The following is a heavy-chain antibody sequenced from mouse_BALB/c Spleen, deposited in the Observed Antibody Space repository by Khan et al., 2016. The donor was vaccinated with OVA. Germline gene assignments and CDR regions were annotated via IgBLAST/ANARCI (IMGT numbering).Heavy chain of an antibody. J-gene: IGHJ2*01. CDR3: ARIKKIVATYFDY. Sequence: QMQLEESGAELVKAGASVKMSCKASVYTFTSYWMHWVKQRLGQGLEWFAETNPTNGRTYYNEKFKSKATLTVDKSSSTAYMLLSGPTFEDSAVYYCARIKKIVATYFDYWGQGTTLTVSS. CDR2: TNPTNGRT. CDR1: VYTFTSYW. D-gene: IGHD1-1*01. V-gene: IGHV1S81*02.